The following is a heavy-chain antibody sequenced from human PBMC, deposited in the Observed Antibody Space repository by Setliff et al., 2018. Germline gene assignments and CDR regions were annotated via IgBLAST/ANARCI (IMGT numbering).Heavy chain of an antibody. V-gene: IGHV4-30-2*01. CDR3: ATGEGGSDDAFGI. Sequence: SETLSLTCAVSGASISSSAYSWNWIRQPPGKGLERIVYIYHGGTTYYNPSLKSRVTISVDTSKNQVSLNLTSVTAADTAMYYCATGEGGSDDAFGIWGQGTMVTVSS. CDR2: IYHGGTT. D-gene: IGHD7-27*01. J-gene: IGHJ3*02. CDR1: GASISSSAYS.